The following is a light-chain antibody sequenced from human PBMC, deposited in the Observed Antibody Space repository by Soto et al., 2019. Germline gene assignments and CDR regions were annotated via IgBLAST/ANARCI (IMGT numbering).Light chain of an antibody. CDR1: QSLVHSDGIAY. J-gene: IGKJ5*01. CDR2: KVS. V-gene: IGKV2-30*02. CDR3: LQATLWPIT. Sequence: DVVMTQSPLSLPVTLGQPASISCRSNQSLVHSDGIAYFSWFQQRPGRSPRRLISKVSNRDSGVPAGFSGSGSGTDFALKIRRVEDEDVGVYYCLQATLWPITFGQGTRLEIK.